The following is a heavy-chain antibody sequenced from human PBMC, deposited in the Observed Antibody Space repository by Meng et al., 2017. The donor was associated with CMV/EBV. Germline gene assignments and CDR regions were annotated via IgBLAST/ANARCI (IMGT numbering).Heavy chain of an antibody. V-gene: IGHV1-18*01. Sequence: QVQLVRSGAEVKKPGASVKVSCKASRYIFTSYGISWVRQAPGQGLEWMGWISAYNGHTNYAQKLQGRVTMTTDTSTSTAYMELRSLRSDDTAVYYCARGGRYYYDSSGYCDYWGQGTLVTASS. CDR1: RYIFTSYG. J-gene: IGHJ4*02. CDR2: ISAYNGHT. D-gene: IGHD3-22*01. CDR3: ARGGRYYYDSSGYCDY.